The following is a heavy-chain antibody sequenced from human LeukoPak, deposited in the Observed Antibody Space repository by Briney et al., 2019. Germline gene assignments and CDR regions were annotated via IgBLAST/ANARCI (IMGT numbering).Heavy chain of an antibody. Sequence: PSETLSLTCTVSGGSISSYYWSWIRQPPGKGVEWIGYIYYSGSTNYNPSLKSRVTISVDTSKNQFSLKLSSVTAADTAVYYCARVGGSGSYEFDYWGQGTLVTVSS. CDR2: IYYSGST. V-gene: IGHV4-59*01. D-gene: IGHD3-10*01. CDR1: GGSISSYY. CDR3: ARVGGSGSYEFDY. J-gene: IGHJ4*02.